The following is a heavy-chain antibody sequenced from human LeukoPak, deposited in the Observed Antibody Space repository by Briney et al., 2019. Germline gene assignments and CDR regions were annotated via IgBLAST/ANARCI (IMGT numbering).Heavy chain of an antibody. J-gene: IGHJ6*02. CDR2: IWYDGSNK. V-gene: IGHV3-33*01. Sequence: QSGGSLRLSCAASGFTFSSYGLHWVRQAPGKGLEWVAVIWYDGSNKYYADSVKGRITISRDNSKNTLYLQMNSLRAEDTAVYYCARDPYYDSSGYWHYYYGMDVWGQGTTVTVSS. CDR1: GFTFSSYG. CDR3: ARDPYYDSSGYWHYYYGMDV. D-gene: IGHD3-22*01.